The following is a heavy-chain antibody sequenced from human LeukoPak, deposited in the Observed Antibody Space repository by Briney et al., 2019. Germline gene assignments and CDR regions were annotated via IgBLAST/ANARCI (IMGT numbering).Heavy chain of an antibody. J-gene: IGHJ4*02. D-gene: IGHD6-13*01. V-gene: IGHV3-48*01. CDR1: GFTFSSYS. CDR2: ISSSSSTI. CDR3: ARDGHPAAEAPYYFDY. Sequence: PGGSLRLSCAASGFTFSSYSMNWVRQAPGKGLEWVSYISSSSSTIYYADSVKGRFTISRDNAKNSLYLQMNSLRAEDTAVYYCARDGHPAAEAPYYFDYWGQGTLVTVSS.